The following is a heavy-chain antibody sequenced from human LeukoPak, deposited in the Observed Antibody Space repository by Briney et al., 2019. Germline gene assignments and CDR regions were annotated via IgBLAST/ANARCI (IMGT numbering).Heavy chain of an antibody. Sequence: GGSLRLSCAASGFTFSSYGMNWVRQAPGKGLEWVSYIGTTTSTIYYADSVKGRFTISRDNAKDSLYLQMNSLRDEDTAVYYCARAFGLTDYWGQGTLVTVSS. D-gene: IGHD3/OR15-3a*01. V-gene: IGHV3-48*02. CDR1: GFTFSSYG. J-gene: IGHJ4*02. CDR2: IGTTTSTI. CDR3: ARAFGLTDY.